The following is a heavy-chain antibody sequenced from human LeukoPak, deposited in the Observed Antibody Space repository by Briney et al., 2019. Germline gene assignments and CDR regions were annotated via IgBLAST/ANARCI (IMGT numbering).Heavy chain of an antibody. D-gene: IGHD3-3*01. CDR2: MNPNSGNT. CDR3: ARKYYDFWSGYSDLGY. CDR1: GYTFTSYD. V-gene: IGHV1-8*01. J-gene: IGHJ4*02. Sequence: ASVKVSCKASGYTFTSYDINWVRQATGQGLEWMGWMNPNSGNTGYAQKFQGRVTMTRNTSISTAYMELSSLRSEDTAVYYCARKYYDFWSGYSDLGYWGQGTLVTVSS.